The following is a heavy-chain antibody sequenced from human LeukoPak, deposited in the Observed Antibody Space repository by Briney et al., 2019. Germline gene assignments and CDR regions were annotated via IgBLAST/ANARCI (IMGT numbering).Heavy chain of an antibody. V-gene: IGHV4-59*01. CDR1: GGSISSYY. Sequence: SETLSLTCTVSGGSISSYYWSWIRQPPGKGLEWIGYIYYSGSTNYNPSLKSRVTISVDTSKNQFSLELSSVTAADTAVYYCARDGGKAYYYDSRAVAFDIWGQGTMVTVSS. CDR2: IYYSGST. J-gene: IGHJ3*02. CDR3: ARDGGKAYYYDSRAVAFDI. D-gene: IGHD3-22*01.